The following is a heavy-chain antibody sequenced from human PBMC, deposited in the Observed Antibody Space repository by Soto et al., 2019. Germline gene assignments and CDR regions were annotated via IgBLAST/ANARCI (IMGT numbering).Heavy chain of an antibody. J-gene: IGHJ6*02. CDR1: GYSFTTYW. Sequence: PGESLKISCKASGYSFTTYWIAWVRQMPGKGLEWMGIINPGDSDIIYSPSFQGQVTISADNSISTACLQWSSLKASDTAMYYCARHEQYYYYYYGMDVWGQGTAVTVSS. CDR2: INPGDSDI. D-gene: IGHD4-4*01. V-gene: IGHV5-51*01. CDR3: ARHEQYYYYYYGMDV.